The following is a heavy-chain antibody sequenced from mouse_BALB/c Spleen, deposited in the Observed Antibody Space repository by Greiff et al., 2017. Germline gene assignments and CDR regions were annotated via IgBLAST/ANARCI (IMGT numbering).Heavy chain of an antibody. CDR2: ISYDGSN. Sequence: VQLKESGPGLVKPSQSLSLTCSVTGYSITSGYYWNWIRQFPGNKLEWMGYISYDGSNNYNPSLKNRISITRDTSKNQFFLKLNSVTTEDTATYYCARDELTGGDYAMDYWGQGTSVTVSS. V-gene: IGHV3-6*02. J-gene: IGHJ4*01. D-gene: IGHD4-1*01. CDR3: ARDELTGGDYAMDY. CDR1: GYSITSGYY.